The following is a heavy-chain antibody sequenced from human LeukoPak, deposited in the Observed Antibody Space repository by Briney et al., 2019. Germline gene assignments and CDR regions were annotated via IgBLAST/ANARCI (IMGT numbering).Heavy chain of an antibody. D-gene: IGHD6-13*01. V-gene: IGHV3-20*04. Sequence: PGGSLRLFCAASGFTFDDYGMNWVRQAPGKGLEWVSGINWNGGSTGYADSVKGRFTISRDNANNSLYLQMNSLRAEDTALYYCARGLIAAAPGLFDYWGQGTLVTVSS. CDR2: INWNGGST. CDR1: GFTFDDYG. CDR3: ARGLIAAAPGLFDY. J-gene: IGHJ4*02.